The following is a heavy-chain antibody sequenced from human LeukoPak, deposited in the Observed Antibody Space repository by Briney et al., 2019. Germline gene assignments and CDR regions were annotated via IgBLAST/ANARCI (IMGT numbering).Heavy chain of an antibody. V-gene: IGHV3-23*01. CDR1: GLTFSTYS. D-gene: IGHD6-19*01. J-gene: IGHJ4*02. CDR3: AKDVAPDSGWDLDY. Sequence: PGGSLRLSCAVSGLTFSTYSMTSVRQGPGKGLEWVSSIYNSGAKIFYADSVKGRFTISRDNSKNMLYLQMNSLRVEDTAVYYCAKDVAPDSGWDLDYWGQGTLVTVSS. CDR2: IYNSGAKI.